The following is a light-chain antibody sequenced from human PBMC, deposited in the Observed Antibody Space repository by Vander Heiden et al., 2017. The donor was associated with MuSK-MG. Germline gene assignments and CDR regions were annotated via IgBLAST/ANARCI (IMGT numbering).Light chain of an antibody. J-gene: IGLJ3*02. CDR1: SGINVGTYR. V-gene: IGLV5-45*03. CDR2: VIVYADK. Sequence: QAVLTQPSSLSPSPGASASLTCTLRSGINVGTYRIYWYQQKPGSPPQYPLRVIVYADKQQGSGVPSRFSGSKYAYATAVTLIIAGLQAEEESYYYCVNWNNRAVVFGGGTKLTVL. CDR3: VNWNNRAVV.